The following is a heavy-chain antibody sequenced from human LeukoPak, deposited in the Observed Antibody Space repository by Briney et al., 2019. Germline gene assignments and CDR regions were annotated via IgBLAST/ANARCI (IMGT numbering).Heavy chain of an antibody. J-gene: IGHJ3*02. CDR2: FDPEDGET. CDR3: ASPSKLRDAFDI. Sequence: ASVKVSCKVSGYTLTELSMHWVRQAPGKGLEWMGGFDPEDGETIYAQKFQGRVTMTEDTSTDTAYMELSSLRSEDTAVYYRASPSKLRDAFDIWGQGTMVTVSS. CDR1: GYTLTELS. D-gene: IGHD1-26*01. V-gene: IGHV1-24*01.